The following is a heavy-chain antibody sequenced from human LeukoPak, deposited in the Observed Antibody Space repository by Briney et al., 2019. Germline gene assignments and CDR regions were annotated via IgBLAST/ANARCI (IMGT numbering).Heavy chain of an antibody. Sequence: PSETLSLTCTVSGGSIRSGGSYWSWTRQHPGTGMEWIGYIYYSGSTYYNPSLKSRVTISVDTSKNQFSLKLISVTAADTAVYYCARGLGMYYYDSSGWYYFDYWGQGTLVTVSS. CDR3: ARGLGMYYYDSSGWYYFDY. D-gene: IGHD3-22*01. V-gene: IGHV4-31*03. CDR2: IYYSGST. CDR1: GGSIRSGGSY. J-gene: IGHJ4*02.